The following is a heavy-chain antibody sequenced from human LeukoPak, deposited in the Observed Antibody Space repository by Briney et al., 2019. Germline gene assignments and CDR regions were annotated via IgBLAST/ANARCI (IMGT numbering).Heavy chain of an antibody. CDR3: ARAGSGSGWYSDY. D-gene: IGHD6-19*01. CDR1: GYDFTSVG. V-gene: IGHV1-18*01. CDR2: ISPYNGNT. Sequence: ASVKVSCKASGYDFTSVGITWVRRAPGQGLEWRGGISPYNGNTRYAQKFQGRVAMTTDTSTTTAYMELRGLRFNDTAVYYCARAGSGSGWYSDYWGQGTLVTVSS. J-gene: IGHJ4*02.